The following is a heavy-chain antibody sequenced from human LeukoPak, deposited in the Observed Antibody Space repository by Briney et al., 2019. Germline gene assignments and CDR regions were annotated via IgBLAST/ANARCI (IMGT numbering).Heavy chain of an antibody. CDR3: ARHYYYGSGSLETFDP. V-gene: IGHV4-39*01. CDR2: IYYSGST. D-gene: IGHD3-10*01. J-gene: IGHJ5*02. Sequence: SETLSLTCTVSGGSISSSSYYSGWIRQPPGKGLEWIGSIYYSGSTYYNPSLKSRVTISVDTSKNQFSLKLSSVTAADTAVYYCARHYYYGSGSLETFDPWGQGTLVTVSS. CDR1: GGSISSSSYY.